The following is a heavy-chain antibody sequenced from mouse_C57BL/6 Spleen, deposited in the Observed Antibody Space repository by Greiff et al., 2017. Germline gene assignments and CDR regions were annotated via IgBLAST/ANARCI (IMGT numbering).Heavy chain of an antibody. CDR2: IYPGNSDT. Sequence: EVQLQQSGTVLARPGASVKMSCKTSGYTFTSYWMHWVKQRPGQGLEWIGAIYPGNSDTSYNQKFKGKANLTAVTSASTAYMELSSLTNEDSAVYYCTRSYYDYERAWFAYWGQGTLVTVSA. D-gene: IGHD2-4*01. CDR1: GYTFTSYW. J-gene: IGHJ3*01. V-gene: IGHV1-5*01. CDR3: TRSYYDYERAWFAY.